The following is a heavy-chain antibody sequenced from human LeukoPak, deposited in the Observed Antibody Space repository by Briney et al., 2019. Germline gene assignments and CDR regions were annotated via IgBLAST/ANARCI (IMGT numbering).Heavy chain of an antibody. J-gene: IGHJ6*03. CDR1: GFTFNSYS. Sequence: GGSLRLSCAASGFTFNSYSMHWVRQAPGKGLEWVTAISDDETYKFYADSVKGRFTISRDNSKNTLYLQMNSLRGDDTAVYYCVKGYDYYMDVWGKGTTVTISS. CDR2: ISDDETYK. V-gene: IGHV3-30-3*01. CDR3: VKGYDYYMDV.